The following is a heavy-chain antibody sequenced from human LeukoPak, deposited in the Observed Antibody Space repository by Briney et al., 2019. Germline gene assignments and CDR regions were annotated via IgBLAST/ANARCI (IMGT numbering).Heavy chain of an antibody. CDR2: IYGGGST. J-gene: IGHJ6*03. Sequence: GGSLRLSCAASGFIVSGSYVTWVRQAPGKGLEWVSVIYGGGSTYYADSVKGRFTTSRDNSKNTLYLQMDSLGAEDTAIYYCARAIAVRRAHFYFYYMDVWGKGTTVTVSS. CDR3: ARAIAVRRAHFYFYYMDV. V-gene: IGHV3-53*01. CDR1: GFIVSGSY. D-gene: IGHD6-6*01.